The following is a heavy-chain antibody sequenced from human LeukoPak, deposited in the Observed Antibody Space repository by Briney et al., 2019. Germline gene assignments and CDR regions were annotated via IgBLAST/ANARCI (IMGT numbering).Heavy chain of an antibody. D-gene: IGHD5-18*01. CDR1: GGSISSSSYY. Sequence: PSETLSLTCTVSGGSISSSSYYWGWIRQPPGKGLEWIGSIYYSGSTYYNPSLKSRVTISVDTSKNQFSLKLSSVTAADTAVYYCARLYSYVDTEDYWGQGTLVTVSS. CDR2: IYYSGST. CDR3: ARLYSYVDTEDY. V-gene: IGHV4-39*01. J-gene: IGHJ4*02.